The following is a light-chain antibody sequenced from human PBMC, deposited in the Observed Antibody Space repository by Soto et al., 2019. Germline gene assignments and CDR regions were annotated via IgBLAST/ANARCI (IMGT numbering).Light chain of an antibody. CDR2: GAS. J-gene: IGKJ5*01. CDR1: QSVSGSY. V-gene: IGKV3-20*01. CDR3: QQRSYPIT. Sequence: ENVLTQPQGTLSFSPSERATILCGASQSVSGSYLAWYQQKPVQAPRLLIYGASSRATGIPDRFSGSGSESDFTLTISSLEPEDFAVYYCQQRSYPITFGQGTRLEN.